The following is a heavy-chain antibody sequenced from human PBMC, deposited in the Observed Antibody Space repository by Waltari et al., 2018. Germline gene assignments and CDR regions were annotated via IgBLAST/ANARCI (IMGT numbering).Heavy chain of an antibody. V-gene: IGHV4-4*07. CDR1: GGAISRYY. J-gene: IGHJ3*02. CDR3: AGVGATLAFDI. D-gene: IGHD1-26*01. Sequence: QVQLQESGPGLVKPSETLSLTCTVSGGAISRYYWSWIRQPAGKGLEGIGRIYTSGSTNYNPSLKSRVTMSVDTSKNHFSLKLSSVTAADTAVYYCAGVGATLAFDIWGQGTMVTVSS. CDR2: IYTSGST.